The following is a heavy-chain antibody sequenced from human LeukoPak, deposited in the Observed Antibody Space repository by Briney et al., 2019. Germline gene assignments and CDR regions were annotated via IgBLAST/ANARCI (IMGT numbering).Heavy chain of an antibody. J-gene: IGHJ6*02. Sequence: PSETLSLTCTVPGGSISSSSYYWSWIRQPPGKGLEWIGYIYYSGSTNYNPSLKSRVTISVDTSKNQFSLKLSSVTAADTAVYYCAGSTAEWEWNYYYGMDVWGQGTTVTVSS. CDR3: AGSTAEWEWNYYYGMDV. CDR1: GGSISSSSYY. V-gene: IGHV4-61*01. CDR2: IYYSGST. D-gene: IGHD1-26*01.